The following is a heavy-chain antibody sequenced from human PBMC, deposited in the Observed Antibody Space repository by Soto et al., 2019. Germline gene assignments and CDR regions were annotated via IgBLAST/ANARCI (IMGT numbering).Heavy chain of an antibody. CDR1: GFSLRTHGVA. Sequence: QITLKESGPTLVKPTQTLTLTCTFSGFSLRTHGVAVGWFRQPPGKALEWLALICWDEDKWYSPSLKSRLTIADDTSKNQVVLTMTNVDPVDTATYYCAHRPRGYAYYFDYWGQGILVTVSS. CDR2: ICWDEDK. CDR3: AHRPRGYAYYFDY. D-gene: IGHD5-12*01. V-gene: IGHV2-5*02. J-gene: IGHJ4*02.